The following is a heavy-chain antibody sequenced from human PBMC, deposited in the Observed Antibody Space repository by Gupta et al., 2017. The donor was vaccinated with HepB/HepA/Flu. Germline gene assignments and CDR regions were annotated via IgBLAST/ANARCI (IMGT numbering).Heavy chain of an antibody. V-gene: IGHV1-69*01. D-gene: IGHD2-2*01. CDR2: IISLMGTT. CDR1: GSIFNRYG. CDR3: ARRGTSWLGSDPSNFIVGWFDS. Sequence: QVKLVQSGTEVKKPGSSVKVSCKASGSIFNRYGLNCVRQVPGQGLEWMGGIISLMGTTKYAEKFQGRVTITADESSETVYLDMGGRTSDDTAIYYCARRGTSWLGSDPSNFIVGWFDSWGQGTLLTVSS. J-gene: IGHJ5*01.